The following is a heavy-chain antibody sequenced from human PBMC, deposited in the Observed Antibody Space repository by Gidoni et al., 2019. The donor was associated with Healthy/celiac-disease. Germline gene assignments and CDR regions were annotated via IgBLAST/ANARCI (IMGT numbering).Heavy chain of an antibody. CDR3: ARDLGSGSYSSYYGMDV. V-gene: IGHV1-2*02. CDR1: GYTFTGYY. CDR2: INPNSGGT. Sequence: QVQLVQSGAEVKKPGASVKVSCKASGYTFTGYYMHWVRQAPGQGLEWMGWINPNSGGTNYAQKFQGRVTMTRDTSISTAYMELSRLRSDDTAVYYCARDLGSGSYSSYYGMDVWGQGTTVTVSS. J-gene: IGHJ6*02. D-gene: IGHD1-26*01.